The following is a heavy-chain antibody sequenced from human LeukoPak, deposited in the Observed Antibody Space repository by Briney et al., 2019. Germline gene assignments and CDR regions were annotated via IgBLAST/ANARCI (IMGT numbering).Heavy chain of an antibody. CDR3: AELGITMIGGV. J-gene: IGHJ6*04. D-gene: IGHD3-10*02. CDR1: GFTFSRHS. V-gene: IGHV3-21*01. Sequence: GGSLRLSCAASGFTFSRHSINWVRQAPGKGLEWVSSISSSSSYIYYADSVKGRFIISRDNAKDSLYLQMNSLRAEDTAVYYCAELGITMIGGVWGKGTTVTISS. CDR2: ISSSSSYI.